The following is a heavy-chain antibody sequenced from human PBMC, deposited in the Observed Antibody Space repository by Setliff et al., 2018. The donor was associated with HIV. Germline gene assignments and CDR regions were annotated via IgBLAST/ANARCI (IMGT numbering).Heavy chain of an antibody. CDR1: GGSISSYY. D-gene: IGHD6-19*01. J-gene: IGHJ3*02. Sequence: ETLSLTCTVSGGSISSYYWSWIRQPPGKGLEWVAIINGDGSKKDCVDSVRGRFTISRDNARKSLYLQMNSLRAEDTALYYCARDTQWLVRSASSVGAFDIWGQGTMVTVSS. CDR3: ARDTQWLVRSASSVGAFDI. V-gene: IGHV3-7*01. CDR2: INGDGSKK.